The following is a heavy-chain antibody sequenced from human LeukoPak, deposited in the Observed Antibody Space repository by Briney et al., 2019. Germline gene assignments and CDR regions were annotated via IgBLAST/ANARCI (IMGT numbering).Heavy chain of an antibody. V-gene: IGHV3-53*01. Sequence: PGGSLRLSCAASGFSVSSNYVSWVRQAPGKGLEWVSVIYSGGTTYYADSIKGRFTISRDNSKNTLYLQMNSLRAEDTAVYYCAKSKEDCCGSFDPWGQGTLVTVSS. J-gene: IGHJ5*02. CDR1: GFSVSSNY. CDR3: AKSKEDCCGSFDP. CDR2: IYSGGTT. D-gene: IGHD2-15*01.